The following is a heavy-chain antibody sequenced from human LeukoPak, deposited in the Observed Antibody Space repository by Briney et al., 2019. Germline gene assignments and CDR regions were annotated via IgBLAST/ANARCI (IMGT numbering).Heavy chain of an antibody. CDR2: ISWNSRTL. J-gene: IGHJ6*04. Sequence: PGGSLRLSCITSGFTFDDYAMHWVRQAPGKGLEWVAGISWNSRTLAYADSVTGRFTISRDNAKNSLYLQMNSLRAEDTAVYYCAELGITMIGGVWGKGTTVTISS. D-gene: IGHD3-10*02. CDR3: AELGITMIGGV. V-gene: IGHV3-9*01. CDR1: GFTFDDYA.